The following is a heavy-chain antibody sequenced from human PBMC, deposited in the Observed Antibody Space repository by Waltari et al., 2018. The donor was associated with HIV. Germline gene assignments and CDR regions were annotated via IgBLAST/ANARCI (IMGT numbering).Heavy chain of an antibody. Sequence: QVQLQQWGAGLLKPSETLSLTCAVYGGSFSGYYWSWIRQPPGKGLEGIGEINQSGSTNYNPSLKSRVTISVDTSKNQFSLKLSSVTAADTAVYYCARGRQWLVRGWFDPWGQGTLVTVSS. CDR1: GGSFSGYY. V-gene: IGHV4-34*01. CDR2: INQSGST. J-gene: IGHJ5*02. D-gene: IGHD6-19*01. CDR3: ARGRQWLVRGWFDP.